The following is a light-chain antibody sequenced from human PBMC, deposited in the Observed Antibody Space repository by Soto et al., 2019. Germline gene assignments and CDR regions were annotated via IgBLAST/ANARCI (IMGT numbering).Light chain of an antibody. CDR1: QSVRAY. Sequence: EIVLTPSPDTLSLSTGERATLSCRASQSVRAYLAWYQQKPGQAPRLLIYDASNRATGIPARFSGSGSGTDFTLTISSLEPEDFAVYYCQQRSSWPLTFGGGTRWIS. J-gene: IGKJ4*01. V-gene: IGKV3-11*01. CDR2: DAS. CDR3: QQRSSWPLT.